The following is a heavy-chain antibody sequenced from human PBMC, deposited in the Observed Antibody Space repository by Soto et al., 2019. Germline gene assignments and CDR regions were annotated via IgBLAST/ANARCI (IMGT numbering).Heavy chain of an antibody. CDR3: AKDLTTSTIGATTKVDY. V-gene: IGHV1-3*01. D-gene: IGHD1-1*01. CDR1: GYNFIYYP. J-gene: IGHJ4*02. Sequence: QVHLVQSGAEVKKPGASVKVSCKASGYNFIYYPLHWVRQAPGQRLEWMGWINLGNGNTDYSQKFQGRVAITRDTSASIAYMELSSLRSEDTAVYYCAKDLTTSTIGATTKVDYWGQGTLVTVSS. CDR2: INLGNGNT.